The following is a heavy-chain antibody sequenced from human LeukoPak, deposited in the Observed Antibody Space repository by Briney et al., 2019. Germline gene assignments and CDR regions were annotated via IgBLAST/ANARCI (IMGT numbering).Heavy chain of an antibody. CDR2: INPSGGST. Sequence: ASVKVSCKASGYTFTSYYMHWVRQAPGQGLEWMGIINPSGGSTSYAQKFQGRVTMTRDMSTSTVYMELSSLRSEDTAVYYCARVGTPYDFWSGFDYWGQGTLVTVSS. V-gene: IGHV1-46*01. D-gene: IGHD3-3*01. CDR1: GYTFTSYY. CDR3: ARVGTPYDFWSGFDY. J-gene: IGHJ4*02.